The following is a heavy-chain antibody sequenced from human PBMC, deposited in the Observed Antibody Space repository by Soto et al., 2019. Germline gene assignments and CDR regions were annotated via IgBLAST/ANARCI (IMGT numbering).Heavy chain of an antibody. J-gene: IGHJ4*02. D-gene: IGHD2-2*01. CDR2: INPSGGST. V-gene: IGHV1-46*01. CDR1: GYTFTSYY. CDR3: ARSSSESFGDY. Sequence: QVQLVQSGAEVKKPGASVKVSCKASGYTFTSYYMHWVRQAPGQGLEWMGIINPSGGSTSYAEKFEGRVTMTRDTSTSTVYMELSSLRSEDTAVYYCARSSSESFGDYWGQGPLVTVSS.